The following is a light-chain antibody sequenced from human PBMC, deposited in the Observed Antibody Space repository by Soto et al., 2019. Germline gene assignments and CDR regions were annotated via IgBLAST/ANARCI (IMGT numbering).Light chain of an antibody. V-gene: IGKV3-15*01. J-gene: IGKJ1*01. Sequence: EIVMTQSPATLSVSPGERATLSCRASQSVSSNLAWYQQKPGQAPRLLICGASTRATGIPARFSGSGSGTEFALTISSLQSEDFAVYSCQQYNNWPPRTFGQGTKVEIK. CDR3: QQYNNWPPRT. CDR1: QSVSSN. CDR2: GAS.